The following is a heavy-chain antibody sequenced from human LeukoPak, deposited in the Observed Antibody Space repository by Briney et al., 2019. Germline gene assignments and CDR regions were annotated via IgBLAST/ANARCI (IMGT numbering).Heavy chain of an antibody. CDR1: GGSISSGDYY. CDR2: IYYSGTT. Sequence: SQTLSLTCTVSGGSISSGDYYWSWIRQPPGKGLEWIGYIYYSGTTYYNPSLKSRVTISVDTSKNQFSLKLNSVTAADTAVYYCARKRYDDPYFFDYWGEGTLVTVSS. CDR3: ARKRYDDPYFFDY. V-gene: IGHV4-30-4*01. D-gene: IGHD3-16*01. J-gene: IGHJ4*02.